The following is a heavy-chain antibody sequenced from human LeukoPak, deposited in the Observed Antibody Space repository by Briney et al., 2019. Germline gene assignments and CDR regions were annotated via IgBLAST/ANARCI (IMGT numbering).Heavy chain of an antibody. CDR1: GFTFSRYW. V-gene: IGHV3-7*01. CDR2: INQDVSRI. D-gene: IGHD2-8*01. J-gene: IGHJ4*02. CDR3: ARLKDDVTKFDY. Sequence: PGGSLRLSCAGSGFTFSRYWMAWVRQAPEKGLEWVASINQDVSRIHYVDSVKGRFTISRDNAKSSLFLQMTSLRVDDTAVYYCARLKDDVTKFDYWNQGTLVTVSS.